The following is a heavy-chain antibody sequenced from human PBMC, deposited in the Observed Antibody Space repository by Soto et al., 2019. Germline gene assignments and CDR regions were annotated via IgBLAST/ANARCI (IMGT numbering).Heavy chain of an antibody. V-gene: IGHV1-3*01. CDR2: INAGNGNT. J-gene: IGHJ4*02. Sequence: ASVKVSCKASEYTFTSYAIHWVRQAPVQSLEWMGWINAGNGNTKYSQKFQGRVTITRDKSTSTAYMELSSLRSEDTAVYYCARAFEMATSRDYFDYWGQGTLVNVSS. CDR1: EYTFTSYA. D-gene: IGHD5-12*01. CDR3: ARAFEMATSRDYFDY.